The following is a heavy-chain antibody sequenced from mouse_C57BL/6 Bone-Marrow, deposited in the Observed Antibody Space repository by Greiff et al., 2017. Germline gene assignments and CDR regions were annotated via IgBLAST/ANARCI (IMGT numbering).Heavy chain of an antibody. CDR1: GYTFTSYW. Sequence: VQLQQPGAELVMPGASVKLSCKASGYTFTSYWMHWVKQRPGQGLEWIGEVDPSDSYTNYNQKFKGKSTLTVDQSSSTAYMPLSSLTSEDSAVYYCARGDYYGPWFAYWGQGTLVTVSA. V-gene: IGHV1-69*01. CDR3: ARGDYYGPWFAY. J-gene: IGHJ3*01. D-gene: IGHD1-1*01. CDR2: VDPSDSYT.